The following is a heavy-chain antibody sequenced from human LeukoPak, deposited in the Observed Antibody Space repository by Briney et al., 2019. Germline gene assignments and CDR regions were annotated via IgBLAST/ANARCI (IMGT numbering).Heavy chain of an antibody. D-gene: IGHD6-13*01. CDR3: ARDLAAAGHYYYYMDV. CDR1: GGSISSYY. V-gene: IGHV4-4*07. CDR2: IYTSGST. Sequence: SETLSLTCTVSGGSISSYYWSWIRQPAGKGLEWIGRIYTSGSTNYNPSLKSRVTMSVDTSKNQFSLKLSSVTTADTAVYYCARDLAAAGHYYYYMDVWGKGPRSPSP. J-gene: IGHJ6*03.